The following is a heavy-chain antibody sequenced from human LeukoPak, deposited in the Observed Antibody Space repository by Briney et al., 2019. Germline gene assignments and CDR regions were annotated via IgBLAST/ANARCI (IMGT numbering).Heavy chain of an antibody. D-gene: IGHD6-19*01. Sequence: GGSLRLSCAASGFNFDEYTMHWVRQVPGKGLEWVSVIDWNSDSKYYLESVKGRFTISRDNSKNSLCLQMNSLRTEDTAFYYCAKDRSRSYSSFDSWGQGTLVTVSS. CDR1: GFNFDEYT. J-gene: IGHJ4*02. CDR3: AKDRSRSYSSFDS. V-gene: IGHV3-43*01. CDR2: IDWNSDSK.